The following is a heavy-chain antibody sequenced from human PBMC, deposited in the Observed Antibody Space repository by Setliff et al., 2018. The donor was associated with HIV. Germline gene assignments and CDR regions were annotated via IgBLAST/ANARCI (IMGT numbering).Heavy chain of an antibody. CDR3: ARGHMLITYYYYYYMDV. J-gene: IGHJ6*03. CDR2: IRNKVNSYTT. V-gene: IGHV3-72*01. Sequence: GGSLRLSCVVSGFIFSDHYMDWVRQAPGKGLEWVARIRNKVNSYTTEYVASVKGRFTISRDDSENSLYLQMNSLKTEDTAVYYCARGHMLITYYYYYYMDVWGKGTTVTVSS. D-gene: IGHD3-10*02. CDR1: GFIFSDHY.